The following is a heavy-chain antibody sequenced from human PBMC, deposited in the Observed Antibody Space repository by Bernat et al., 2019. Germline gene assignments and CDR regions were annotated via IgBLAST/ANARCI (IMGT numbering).Heavy chain of an antibody. Sequence: QVQLVESGGGVVQPGRSLRLSCAASGFPFSSYAMHWVRQAPGKGLEWVAVISYDGSNKYYADSVKGRFTISRDNSKNTLYLQMNSLRAEDTAVYYCASDKLREVTYYYYGMDVWGQGTTVTVSS. CDR1: GFPFSSYA. V-gene: IGHV3-30-3*01. CDR2: ISYDGSNK. J-gene: IGHJ6*02. D-gene: IGHD3-3*01. CDR3: ASDKLREVTYYYYGMDV.